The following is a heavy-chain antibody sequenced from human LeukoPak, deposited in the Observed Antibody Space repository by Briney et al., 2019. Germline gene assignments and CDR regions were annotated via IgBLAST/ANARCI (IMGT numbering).Heavy chain of an antibody. D-gene: IGHD2-2*01. Sequence: SETLSLTCTVSGGSISSSSYYWGWNRQPPGKGLEWIGSIYYSGSTYYNPSLKSRVTISVDTSKNQFSLKLSSVTAADTAVYYCARRLGDIVVVPAANWFDPWGQEPWSPSPQ. CDR2: IYYSGST. V-gene: IGHV4-39*01. J-gene: IGHJ5*02. CDR3: ARRLGDIVVVPAANWFDP. CDR1: GGSISSSSYY.